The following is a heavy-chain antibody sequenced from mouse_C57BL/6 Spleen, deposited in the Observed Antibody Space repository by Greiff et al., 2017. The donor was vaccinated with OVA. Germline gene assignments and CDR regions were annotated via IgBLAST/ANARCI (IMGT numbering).Heavy chain of an antibody. CDR2: ISSGGSYT. Sequence: EVQLVESGGDLVKPGGSLKLSCAASGFTFGSYGMSWVRQTPDKRLEWVATISSGGSYTYYPDSVKGRFTISRDNAKNTLYLQISRLKSEDTAMYYCASSSPGFAYWGQGTLVTVSA. V-gene: IGHV5-6*01. J-gene: IGHJ3*01. CDR1: GFTFGSYG. CDR3: ASSSPGFAY.